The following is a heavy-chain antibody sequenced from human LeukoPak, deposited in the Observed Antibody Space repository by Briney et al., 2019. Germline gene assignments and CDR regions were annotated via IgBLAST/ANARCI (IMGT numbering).Heavy chain of an antibody. J-gene: IGHJ6*03. CDR3: ARVPPGRKQWLVRRGYYYYYMDV. CDR2: IYYSGST. CDR1: GGSISSSSYY. D-gene: IGHD6-19*01. Sequence: SETLSLTCTVSGGSISSSSYYWGWIRQPPGKGLEWIGSIYYSGSTYYNPSLKSRVTISVDTSKNQFSLKLSSVTAADTAVYYCARVPPGRKQWLVRRGYYYYYMDVWGKGTTVTVSS. V-gene: IGHV4-39*07.